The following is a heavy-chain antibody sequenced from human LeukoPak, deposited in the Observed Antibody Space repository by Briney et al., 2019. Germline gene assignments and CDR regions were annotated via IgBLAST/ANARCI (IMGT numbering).Heavy chain of an antibody. D-gene: IGHD5-18*01. CDR3: ARAGGYSYGPDYYYYYMGV. J-gene: IGHJ6*03. Sequence: ASVKVSCKASGYTFTSYYMHWVRQAPGQGLEWMGIINPSGGSTSYAQKFQGRVTMARDTSTSTVYMELSSLRSEDTAVYYCARAGGYSYGPDYYYYYMGVWGKGTTVTVSS. V-gene: IGHV1-46*01. CDR2: INPSGGST. CDR1: GYTFTSYY.